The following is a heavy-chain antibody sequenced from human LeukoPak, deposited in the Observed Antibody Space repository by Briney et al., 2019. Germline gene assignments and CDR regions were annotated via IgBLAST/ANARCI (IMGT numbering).Heavy chain of an antibody. J-gene: IGHJ3*02. CDR3: ARPVGTGTTDAFDI. CDR2: IIPIFGTA. V-gene: IGHV1-69*01. CDR1: GGTFSSYA. D-gene: IGHD1-7*01. Sequence: ASVKVSCKASGGTFSSYAISWVRQAPGQGLEWMGGIIPIFGTANYAQKFQGRVTITADESTSTAYMELSNLRSEDTAVYYCARPVGTGTTDAFDIWGQGTMVTVSS.